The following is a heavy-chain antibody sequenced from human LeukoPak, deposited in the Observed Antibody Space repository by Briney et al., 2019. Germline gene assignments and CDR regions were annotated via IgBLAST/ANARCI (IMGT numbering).Heavy chain of an antibody. Sequence: GGSLRLSCAASGFTFSSYAMSWVRQAPGKGLEWVSAISGSGGSTYYADSVKGRFTISRDNPKNTLYLQMNSLRAEDTAVYYCAKSHKTGSGWYYYFDYWGQGTLVTVSS. D-gene: IGHD6-19*01. J-gene: IGHJ4*02. V-gene: IGHV3-23*01. CDR1: GFTFSSYA. CDR3: AKSHKTGSGWYYYFDY. CDR2: ISGSGGST.